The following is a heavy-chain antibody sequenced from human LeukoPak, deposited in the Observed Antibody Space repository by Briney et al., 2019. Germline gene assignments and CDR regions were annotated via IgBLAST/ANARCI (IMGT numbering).Heavy chain of an antibody. CDR3: ARVRVGATLSSFYYYYYGMDV. D-gene: IGHD1-26*01. Sequence: PSETLSLTCAVYGGSFSGYYWSWIRQPPGKGLEWMGEINHSGSTNYNPSLKSRVTISVDTSKNQFSLKLSSVTAADTAVYYCARVRVGATLSSFYYYYYGMDVWGQGTTVTVSS. J-gene: IGHJ6*02. V-gene: IGHV4-34*01. CDR2: INHSGST. CDR1: GGSFSGYY.